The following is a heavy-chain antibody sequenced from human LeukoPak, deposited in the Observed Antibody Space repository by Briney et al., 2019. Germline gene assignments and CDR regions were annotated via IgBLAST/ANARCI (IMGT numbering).Heavy chain of an antibody. J-gene: IGHJ6*02. D-gene: IGHD2-2*01. CDR1: GGSFSGYY. CDR2: ISGSGGST. V-gene: IGHV3-23*01. Sequence: PSETLSLTCAVYGGSFSGYYWSWIRQPPGKGLEWVSAISGSGGSTYYADSVKGRFTISRDNSKNTLYLQMNSLRAEDTAVYYCAKSHQPYDYYGMDVWGQGTTVTVSS. CDR3: AKSHQPYDYYGMDV.